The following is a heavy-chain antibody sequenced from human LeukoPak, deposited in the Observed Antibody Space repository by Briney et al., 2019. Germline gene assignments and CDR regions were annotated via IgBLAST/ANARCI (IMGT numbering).Heavy chain of an antibody. D-gene: IGHD6-13*01. CDR1: GFTFSGYS. J-gene: IGHJ4*02. Sequence: PGGSLRLSCGASGFTFSGYSMNWVRQAPGKGLEWVSSISTSSSYIYYADSVKGRFTISRDNAKKSLYLQMNSLRAEDTAVYYCARYDSSSWSSEGYYFDYWGQGTLVTVSS. V-gene: IGHV3-21*04. CDR3: ARYDSSSWSSEGYYFDY. CDR2: ISTSSSYI.